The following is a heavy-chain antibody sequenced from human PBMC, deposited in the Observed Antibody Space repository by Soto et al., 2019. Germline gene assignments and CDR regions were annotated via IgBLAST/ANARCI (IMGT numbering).Heavy chain of an antibody. V-gene: IGHV1-18*01. CDR3: ARVLRGVVNWFDP. CDR2: IATYNSNK. J-gene: IGHJ5*02. CDR1: FYTFTNFG. D-gene: IGHD3-10*01. Sequence: SFNTSFYTFTNFGLSWVRQAPGQGLEWMGWIATYNSNKNYAQKFQGRLTLTTDTSTSTGYMELRSLEYDDTAVYYCARVLRGVVNWFDPWGQGTLVTVSS.